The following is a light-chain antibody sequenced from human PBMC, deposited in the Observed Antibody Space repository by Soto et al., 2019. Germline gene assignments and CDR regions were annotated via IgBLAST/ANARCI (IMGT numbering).Light chain of an antibody. CDR1: SSDVGTYNY. CDR2: DVS. J-gene: IGLJ2*01. CDR3: SSYASTSTLVV. Sequence: QSVLTQPASVSGSPGQSITISCTGTSSDVGTYNYVSWYQQHPGKAPKLIIYDVSTRPSGLSNRFSGSKSGNTASLTISGLQAEDEADYFCSSYASTSTLVVFGGGTQLTVL. V-gene: IGLV2-14*01.